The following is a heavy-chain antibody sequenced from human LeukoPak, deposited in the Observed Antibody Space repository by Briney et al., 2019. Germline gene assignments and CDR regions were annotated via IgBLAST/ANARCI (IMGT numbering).Heavy chain of an antibody. CDR3: ARELAYYYDSSAHAFDI. CDR1: GFTFRNYG. Sequence: GGSLRLSCAASGFTFRNYGMSWVRQAPGKGLEWVSVISGSGVSTYYADSVKGRFTISRDNAKNSLYLQMNSLRAEDTSVYYCARELAYYYDSSAHAFDIWGQGTMVTVSS. J-gene: IGHJ3*02. CDR2: ISGSGVST. V-gene: IGHV3-23*01. D-gene: IGHD3-22*01.